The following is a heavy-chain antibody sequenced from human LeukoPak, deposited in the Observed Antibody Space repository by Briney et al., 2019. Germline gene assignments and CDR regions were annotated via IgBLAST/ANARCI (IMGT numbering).Heavy chain of an antibody. CDR2: ISSSSSYI. CDR3: ARADLLYGSGSYFY. Sequence: KPGGSLRLSCAASGFTFSSYSMNWVRQAPGKGLEWVSSISSSSSYIYYADSVKGRFTISRDNAKNSLYLQMNSLRAEDTAVYYCARADLLYGSGSYFYWGQGTLVTVSS. CDR1: GFTFSSYS. J-gene: IGHJ4*02. D-gene: IGHD3-10*01. V-gene: IGHV3-21*01.